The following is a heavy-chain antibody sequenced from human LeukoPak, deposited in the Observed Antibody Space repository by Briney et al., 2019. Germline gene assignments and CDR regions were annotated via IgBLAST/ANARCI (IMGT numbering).Heavy chain of an antibody. CDR1: GFTLTDYC. J-gene: IGHJ4*02. Sequence: GGSLRLSCAASGFTLTDYCMSWIRQAPGKRLERVSYISSSGQIIYYGDSVKGRFTISRDSAKNSLYLQLNSLRVEDSAVYYCARDIDGPIGYCSSVNCRTDSWGQGILVTVSS. V-gene: IGHV3-11*01. D-gene: IGHD2-2*01. CDR3: ARDIDGPIGYCSSVNCRTDS. CDR2: ISSSGQII.